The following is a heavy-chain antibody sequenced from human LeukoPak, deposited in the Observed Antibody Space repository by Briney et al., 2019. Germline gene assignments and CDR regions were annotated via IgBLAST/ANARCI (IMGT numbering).Heavy chain of an antibody. CDR2: ISGSGGST. J-gene: IGHJ4*02. CDR1: GSTFSSYA. Sequence: LPGGSLRLSCAASGSTFSSYAMSWVRQAPGKGLEWVSAISGSGGSTYYADSVKGRFTISRDNSKNTLYLQMNSLRAEDTAVYYCAKDRVGIAAAGPTSDYFDYWGQGTLVTVSS. D-gene: IGHD6-13*01. V-gene: IGHV3-23*01. CDR3: AKDRVGIAAAGPTSDYFDY.